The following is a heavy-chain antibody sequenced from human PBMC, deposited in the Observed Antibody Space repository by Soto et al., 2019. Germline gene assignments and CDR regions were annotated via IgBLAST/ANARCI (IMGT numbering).Heavy chain of an antibody. CDR3: AKVLSSGSYSGALEY. Sequence: GGSLRLSCVASGFSITSFAMSWVRQAPGKGLEWASAISASGGSTYADSVKGRFTTSRDNSKNTLYLQMNSLRVEDTAVYYCAKVLSSGSYSGALEYWGQGALVTVSS. J-gene: IGHJ4*02. CDR2: ISASGGST. CDR1: GFSITSFA. D-gene: IGHD1-26*01. V-gene: IGHV3-23*01.